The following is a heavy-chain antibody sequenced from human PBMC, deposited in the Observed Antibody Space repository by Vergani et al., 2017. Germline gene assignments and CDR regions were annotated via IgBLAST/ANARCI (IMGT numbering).Heavy chain of an antibody. V-gene: IGHV3-23*01. CDR2: ISGSGGTI. CDR1: GFTFSSYA. J-gene: IGHJ3*02. D-gene: IGHD5-12*01. Sequence: EVQLLESGGGLVQPGGSLRLSCAASGFTFSSYAMSWVRQAPGKGLEWVSAISGSGGTIYYADSVKGRFTISRDNAKNSLYLQMNSLRAEDTAVYYCARDLWSGYDLDAFDIWGQGTMVTVSS. CDR3: ARDLWSGYDLDAFDI.